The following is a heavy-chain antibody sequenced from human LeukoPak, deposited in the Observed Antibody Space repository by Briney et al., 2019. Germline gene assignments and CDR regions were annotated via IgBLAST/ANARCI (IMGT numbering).Heavy chain of an antibody. J-gene: IGHJ3*02. CDR1: GGSFSGYY. CDR2: INHSGST. D-gene: IGHD3-22*01. CDR3: ARDLNYYDGSTYYDAFDI. V-gene: IGHV4-34*01. Sequence: SETLSLTCAVYGGSFSGYYWSWVRQPPGKGLEWIGEINHSGSTNYNPSLKSRVTMSIDTAKNQFSLNLSSVTAADTAVYYCARDLNYYDGSTYYDAFDIWGQGTLVTVSS.